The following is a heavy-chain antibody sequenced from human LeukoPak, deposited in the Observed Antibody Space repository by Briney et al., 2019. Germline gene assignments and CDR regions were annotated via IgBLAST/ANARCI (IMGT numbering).Heavy chain of an antibody. CDR3: ARHVAGAVAGTSYYYGMDV. V-gene: IGHV5-51*01. J-gene: IGHJ6*02. CDR2: ICPGDSDT. D-gene: IGHD6-19*01. CDR1: GYSFTSYW. Sequence: GESLKISCKGSGYSFTSYWIGWVRQMPGKGLEWMGIICPGDSDTRYSPSFQGQVTISADKSISTAYLQWSSLKASDTAMYYCARHVAGAVAGTSYYYGMDVWGQGTTVTVSS.